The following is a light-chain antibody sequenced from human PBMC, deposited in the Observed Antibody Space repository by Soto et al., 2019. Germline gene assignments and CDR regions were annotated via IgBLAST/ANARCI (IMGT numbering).Light chain of an antibody. Sequence: DIQMTQSPSTLSASVVDRVTITCRASQSLNSLLAWYQQKPGRAPKLLIYDASSLESGVPSRFSGSGSGTEFTLTISSLQPDDFATYYCQQYNSYSWTFGQGTKVDIK. CDR3: QQYNSYSWT. CDR1: QSLNSL. CDR2: DAS. V-gene: IGKV1-5*01. J-gene: IGKJ1*01.